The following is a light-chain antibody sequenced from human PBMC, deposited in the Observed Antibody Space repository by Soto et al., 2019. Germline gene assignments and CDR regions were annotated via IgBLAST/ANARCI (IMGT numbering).Light chain of an antibody. CDR3: CAFGGSDPLVV. CDR1: SSDVGGYDY. V-gene: IGLV2-11*01. J-gene: IGLJ2*01. CDR2: DVR. Sequence: QSALTQPRSVSGSPGQSVTISCTGTSSDVGGYDYVSWYQQLPGKAPKLLISDVRKRPSGVPDRFSGSMSGNTASLTIPGLLAEDEAEYFCCAFGGSDPLVVCGGGTKLTVL.